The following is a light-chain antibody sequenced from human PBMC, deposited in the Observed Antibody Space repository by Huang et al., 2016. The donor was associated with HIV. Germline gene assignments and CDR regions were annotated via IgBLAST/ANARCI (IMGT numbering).Light chain of an antibody. CDR2: ETF. CDR3: QQYHEWPRT. Sequence: ERVLTQSPGTLSVSPGERATLSCRTRQGIGNSLAWYQLKPGQAPSLLIYETFISASDIPARFSGGGSEIDFTLTISGLQSEDSAVYYCQQYHEWPRTFGQGTKVEIK. J-gene: IGKJ2*01. V-gene: IGKV3-15*01. CDR1: QGIGNS.